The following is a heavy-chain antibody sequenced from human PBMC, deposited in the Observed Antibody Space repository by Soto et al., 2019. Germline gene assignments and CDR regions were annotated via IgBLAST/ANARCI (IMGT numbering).Heavy chain of an antibody. CDR2: IYYSGST. V-gene: IGHV4-59*01. CDR3: ARGGDGYNSFVNY. CDR1: VGSISSYY. Sequence: ETLSLTGTVSVGSISSYYWSWIRQPPGKGLEWIGYIYYSGSTNYNPSLKSRVTISVDTSKNQFSLKLSSVTAADTAVYYCARGGDGYNSFVNYWGQGTLVTVSS. D-gene: IGHD5-12*01. J-gene: IGHJ4*02.